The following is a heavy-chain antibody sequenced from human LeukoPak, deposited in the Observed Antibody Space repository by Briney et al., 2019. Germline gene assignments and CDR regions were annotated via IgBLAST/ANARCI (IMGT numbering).Heavy chain of an antibody. CDR3: ARSIAAADPFDY. Sequence: PSETLSLTCTVSGGSITTYYWSWVRQPPGKGLEWIGYIYYSGTIKYNPSLRSRVTISVDTSKNQFSLKLSSVTAADTAVYYCARSIAAADPFDYWGQGTLVTVSS. CDR2: IYYSGTI. V-gene: IGHV4-59*01. D-gene: IGHD6-13*01. CDR1: GGSITTYY. J-gene: IGHJ4*02.